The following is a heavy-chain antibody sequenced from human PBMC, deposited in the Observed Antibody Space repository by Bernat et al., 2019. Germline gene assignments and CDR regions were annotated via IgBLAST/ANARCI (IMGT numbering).Heavy chain of an antibody. Sequence: EVQLVESGGGLVQPGGSLRLSCAASGFTFSSFWMHWVRQAPGKGLVWVSRINRDGSSTSYADSVKGRFTISRDNSKNTLYLQMNSLRAEDTAVYYCAKGSEQQPYAFDIWGQGTMVTVSS. CDR3: AKGSEQQPYAFDI. CDR2: INRDGSST. D-gene: IGHD6-13*01. CDR1: GFTFSSFW. V-gene: IGHV3-74*01. J-gene: IGHJ3*02.